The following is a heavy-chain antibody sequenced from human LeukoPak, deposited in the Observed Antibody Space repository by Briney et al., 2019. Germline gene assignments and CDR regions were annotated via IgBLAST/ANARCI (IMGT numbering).Heavy chain of an antibody. CDR3: AREPAYCGGDCYPH. Sequence: PSETLSLTCTASGGSISSSSYYWGWIRQPPGKGLEWIGSIYYSGSTYYNPSLKSRVTISVDTSKNQFSLKLSSVTAADTAVYYCAREPAYCGGDCYPHWGQGTLVTVSS. D-gene: IGHD2-21*02. V-gene: IGHV4-39*07. J-gene: IGHJ4*02. CDR1: GGSISSSSYY. CDR2: IYYSGST.